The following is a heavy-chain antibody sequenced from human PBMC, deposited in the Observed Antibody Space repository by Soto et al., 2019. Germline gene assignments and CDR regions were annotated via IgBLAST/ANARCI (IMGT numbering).Heavy chain of an antibody. Sequence: GGSLRLSCAASGFTFSSYSMNWVRQAPGKGLEWVSSISSSSSYIYYADSVKGRFTISRDNAKNSLYLQMNSLRAEDTAVYYCARDRVRIAVAGTGGGMDVWGQGTTVTVSS. CDR3: ARDRVRIAVAGTGGGMDV. J-gene: IGHJ6*02. V-gene: IGHV3-21*01. CDR1: GFTFSSYS. D-gene: IGHD6-19*01. CDR2: ISSSSSYI.